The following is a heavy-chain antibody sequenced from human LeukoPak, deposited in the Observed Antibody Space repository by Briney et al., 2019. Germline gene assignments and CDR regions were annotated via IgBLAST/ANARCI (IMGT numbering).Heavy chain of an antibody. CDR1: GGSFSSDY. CDR3: ARAVINFGGAVAKGFDC. Sequence: KPSATLSLTCTASGGSFSSDYWSWIRRPPGKGLEWIGNIYYSGSTDYKPSLKSRVTMSLDTSTNPLSLNLSSVTAADTAVYYCARAVINFGGAVAKGFDCWGQGTLVSVSS. J-gene: IGHJ4*02. CDR2: IYYSGST. V-gene: IGHV4-59*01. D-gene: IGHD3-16*01.